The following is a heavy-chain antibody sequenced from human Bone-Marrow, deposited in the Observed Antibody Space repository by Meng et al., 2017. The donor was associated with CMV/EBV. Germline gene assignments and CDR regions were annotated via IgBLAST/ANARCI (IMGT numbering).Heavy chain of an antibody. Sequence: ASVKVSCKASGYTFTSYYMHWVRQAPGQGLEWIGIINPSGGSTSYAQKFQGRVTMTRDTSTSTVYMELSSLRAEDTAVYYGAMLVGATHYWGQGTLVTVSS. CDR2: INPSGGST. D-gene: IGHD1-26*01. V-gene: IGHV1-46*01. J-gene: IGHJ4*02. CDR3: AMLVGATHY. CDR1: GYTFTSYY.